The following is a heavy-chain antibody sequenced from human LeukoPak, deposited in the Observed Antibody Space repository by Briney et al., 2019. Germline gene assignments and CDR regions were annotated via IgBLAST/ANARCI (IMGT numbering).Heavy chain of an antibody. J-gene: IGHJ6*03. CDR2: ISAYNGNT. CDR3: AREGQQLVGEFYYYYYYMDV. D-gene: IGHD6-13*01. CDR1: GYTFTSYG. V-gene: IGHV1-18*01. Sequence: GASVKVSCKASGYTFTSYGISWVRQAPGQGLEWMGWISAYNGNTNYAQKLQGRVTMTTDTSTSTAYMELRSLRSDDTAVYYCAREGQQLVGEFYYYYYYMDVWGKGTTVTVSS.